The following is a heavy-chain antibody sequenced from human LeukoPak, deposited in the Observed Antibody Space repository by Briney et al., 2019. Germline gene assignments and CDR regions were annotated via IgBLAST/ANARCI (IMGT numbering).Heavy chain of an antibody. CDR1: GGTFSCNS. Sequence: SVKVSCKASGGTFSCNSITWVRQAPGQGLEWMGRFIPILNTTNYAQDFQGRVTLTADKSTSTAYMELMSLGSEDTAVYYCARETRDSNWNSVAYLDHWGQVTLVTVSS. CDR2: FIPILNTT. J-gene: IGHJ4*02. D-gene: IGHD1-7*01. V-gene: IGHV1-69*08. CDR3: ARETRDSNWNSVAYLDH.